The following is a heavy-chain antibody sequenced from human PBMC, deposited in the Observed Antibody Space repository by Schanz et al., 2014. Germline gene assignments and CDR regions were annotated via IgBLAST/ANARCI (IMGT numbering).Heavy chain of an antibody. V-gene: IGHV1-2*06. CDR1: GFTLTSHF. CDR3: ARDSDVSKYNLFDS. J-gene: IGHJ5*01. CDR2: INPNSGGT. Sequence: QLVQSGAEVKKPGASVKVSCKASGFTLTSHFMHWLRQAPGQGLEWMGRINPNSGGTNYAQKFQGRVTMTRDTSISTVYMELTRLTFDDTAIYYCARDSDVSKYNLFDSWGQGTLVTVSS.